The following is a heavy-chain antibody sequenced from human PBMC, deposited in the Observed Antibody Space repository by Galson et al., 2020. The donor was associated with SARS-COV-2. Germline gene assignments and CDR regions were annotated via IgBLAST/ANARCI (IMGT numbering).Heavy chain of an antibody. J-gene: IGHJ4*02. CDR3: AKSSITTVTTYAWDY. V-gene: IGHV3-23*01. CDR2: ISGSGGST. CDR1: GFTFSSYA. D-gene: IGHD4-17*01. Sequence: GESLKISCAASGFTFSSYAMSWVRQAPGKGLEWVSAISGSGGSTYYADSVKGRFTISRDNSKNTLYLQMNSLRAEDTAVYYCAKSSITTVTTYAWDYWGQGTLVTVSS.